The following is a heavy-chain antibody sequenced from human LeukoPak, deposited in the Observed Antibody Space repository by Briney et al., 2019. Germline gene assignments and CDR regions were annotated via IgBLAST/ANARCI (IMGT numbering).Heavy chain of an antibody. Sequence: SETLSLTCTVSDDSITMYYWTWIRQPPGKGLEWIGYVDHTGSTKFNPSLNGRVSISRDTSNNFFSLRLRSVTAADTAVYYCARAAGPGGSGSYYMDVWGKGTTVTISS. CDR3: ARAAGPGGSGSYYMDV. J-gene: IGHJ6*03. V-gene: IGHV4-59*01. CDR2: VDHTGST. D-gene: IGHD3-10*01. CDR1: DDSITMYY.